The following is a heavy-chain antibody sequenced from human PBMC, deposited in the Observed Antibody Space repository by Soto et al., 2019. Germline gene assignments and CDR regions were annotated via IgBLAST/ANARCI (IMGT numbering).Heavy chain of an antibody. Sequence: PVEGSLKGSWGPLSSYSINWVRQAPGQGLEWMGGIIPIFGTANYAQKFQGRVTITADESTSTAYMELSSLRSEDTAVYYCARREVAVAGTWAFDIWGQGTMVTVSS. V-gene: IGHV1-69*13. CDR1: WGPLSSYS. J-gene: IGHJ3*02. CDR3: ARREVAVAGTWAFDI. CDR2: IIPIFGTA. D-gene: IGHD6-19*01.